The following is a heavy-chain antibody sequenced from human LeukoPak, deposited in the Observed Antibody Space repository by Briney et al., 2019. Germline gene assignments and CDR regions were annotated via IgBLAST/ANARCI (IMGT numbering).Heavy chain of an antibody. CDR2: ISYDGSNK. D-gene: IGHD3-22*01. CDR3: AKGGYYYDSSGYYGGFDY. V-gene: IGHV3-30*18. J-gene: IGHJ4*02. CDR1: GFTFSSYG. Sequence: GGSLRLSCAASGFTFSSYGMHWVRQAPGKGLEWVAVISYDGSNKYYADSVKGRFTISRDNSKNTLYLQMNSLRAEDTAVYYCAKGGYYYDSSGYYGGFDYWGQGTLVTVSS.